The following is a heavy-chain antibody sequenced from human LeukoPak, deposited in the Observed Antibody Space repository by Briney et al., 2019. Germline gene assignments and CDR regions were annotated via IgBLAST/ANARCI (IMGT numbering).Heavy chain of an antibody. CDR3: PSPIDAGDEAFDI. CDR2: INAGNGNT. V-gene: IGHV1-3*01. Sequence: EASVKVSCKASGYTFTSYAMHWVRPAPGQRLEWMGWINAGNGNTKYSQKFQGRVTITRDTSASTAYMELSSLRSEDTAVYYCPSPIDAGDEAFDIWGEGTMVTVSS. J-gene: IGHJ3*02. D-gene: IGHD2-21*02. CDR1: GYTFTSYA.